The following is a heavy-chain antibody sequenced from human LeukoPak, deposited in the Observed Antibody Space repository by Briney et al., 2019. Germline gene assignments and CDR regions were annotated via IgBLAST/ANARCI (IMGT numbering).Heavy chain of an antibody. D-gene: IGHD3-3*01. V-gene: IGHV1-69*05. J-gene: IGHJ4*02. CDR3: ASLKAYYDFWSGYGPFDY. CDR2: IIPIFGTA. CDR1: GGTFSSYA. Sequence: SVKVSCKASGGTFSSYAISWVRQAPGQGLEWMGGIIPIFGTANYAQKFQGRVTITTDESTSTAYMELSSLRSEDTAVYYCASLKAYYDFWSGYGPFDYWGQGTLVTVSS.